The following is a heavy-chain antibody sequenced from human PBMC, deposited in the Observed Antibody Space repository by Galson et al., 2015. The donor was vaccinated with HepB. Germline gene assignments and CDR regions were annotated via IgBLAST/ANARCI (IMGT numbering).Heavy chain of an antibody. CDR2: ITTTSSYI. CDR3: AREGSTWYKSPYDWYFDL. J-gene: IGHJ2*01. Sequence: SLRLSCAASGFTFSSYNMNWVCQAPGKGLEWVSSITTTSSYISYAASMKGRFTISRDNANNSLYLQMSSLRAEDTAVYYCAREGSTWYKSPYDWYFDLWGRGTLVTVSS. CDR1: GFTFSSYN. V-gene: IGHV3-21*01. D-gene: IGHD6-13*01.